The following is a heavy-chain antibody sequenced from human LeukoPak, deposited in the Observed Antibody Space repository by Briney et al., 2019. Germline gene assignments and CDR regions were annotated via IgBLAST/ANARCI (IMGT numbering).Heavy chain of an antibody. Sequence: GGSLRLSCAASGFTFSNAWMSWVRQAPGKGLEWVSSISGSSSYIYYADSVKGRFTISRDNAKNSLYLQMNSLRAEDTAVYYCARDPLGWKGGDAFDIWGQGTMVTVSS. CDR2: ISGSSSYI. CDR1: GFTFSNAW. V-gene: IGHV3-21*01. CDR3: ARDPLGWKGGDAFDI. J-gene: IGHJ3*02. D-gene: IGHD1-1*01.